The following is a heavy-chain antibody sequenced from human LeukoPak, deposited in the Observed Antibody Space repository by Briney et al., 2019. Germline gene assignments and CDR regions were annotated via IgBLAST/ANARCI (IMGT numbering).Heavy chain of an antibody. D-gene: IGHD3-16*01. CDR1: GYTFTSYG. Sequence: ASVKVSCKASGYTFTSYGISWVRQAPGQGLEWMGWISAYNGNTNYAQKLQGRVTMTTDTSTSTAYMELRSLRPEDTAVYYCARDGGFGGPGGDNWFDSWGQGALVTVSS. V-gene: IGHV1-18*01. CDR3: ARDGGFGGPGGDNWFDS. CDR2: ISAYNGNT. J-gene: IGHJ5*01.